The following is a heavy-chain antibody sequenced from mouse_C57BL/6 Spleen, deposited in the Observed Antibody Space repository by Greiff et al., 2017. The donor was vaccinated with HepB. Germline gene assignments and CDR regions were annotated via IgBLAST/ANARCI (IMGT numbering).Heavy chain of an antibody. D-gene: IGHD1-1*01. V-gene: IGHV1-26*01. J-gene: IGHJ3*01. CDR3: ARPDHYCGSSYGFAY. CDR2: INPNNGGT. CDR1: GYTFTDYY. Sequence: EVQLQQSGPELVKPGASVKISCKASGYTFTDYYMNWVKQSHGKSLEWIGDINPNNGGTSYNQKFKGKATLTVDKSSSKAYLELRSLTYEDSAVYYGARPDHYCGSSYGFAYWGQWTLVTVSA.